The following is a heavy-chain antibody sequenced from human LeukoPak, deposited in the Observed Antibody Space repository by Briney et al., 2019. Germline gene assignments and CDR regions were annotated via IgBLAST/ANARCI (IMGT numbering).Heavy chain of an antibody. Sequence: GGSLRLSCAASGFTFSSYSMNWVRQAPGKGLEWVSSISSSSSYIYYADSVKGRFTISRDNAKNSLYLQMNSLGAEDTAVYYCAGSMTTVTNFDYWGQGTLVTVSS. D-gene: IGHD4-17*01. CDR3: AGSMTTVTNFDY. J-gene: IGHJ4*02. CDR2: ISSSSSYI. V-gene: IGHV3-21*01. CDR1: GFTFSSYS.